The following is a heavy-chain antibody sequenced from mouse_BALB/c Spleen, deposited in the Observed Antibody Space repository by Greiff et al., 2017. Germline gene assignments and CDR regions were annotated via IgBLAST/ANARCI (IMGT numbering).Heavy chain of an antibody. V-gene: IGHV1-82*01. CDR1: GYAFSSSW. CDR3: ARNYGLDY. Sequence: VQLQQSGPELVKPGASVKISCKASGYAFSSSWMNWVKQRPGRGLEWIGRIYPGDGDTNYNGKFKGKATLTADKSSSTAYMQLSSLTSVDAAVYFCARNYGLDYWGQGTTLTVSS. CDR2: IYPGDGDT. J-gene: IGHJ2*01. D-gene: IGHD1-1*01.